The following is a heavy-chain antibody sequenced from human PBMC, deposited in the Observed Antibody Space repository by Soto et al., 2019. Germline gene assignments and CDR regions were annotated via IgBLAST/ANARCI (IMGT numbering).Heavy chain of an antibody. D-gene: IGHD6-19*01. CDR2: INGGNGNT. V-gene: IGHV1-3*01. Sequence: ASVKVSCKTSGYTFSSHAIHWARQAPGQRLEWMGWINGGNGNTKYSQKFQGRVIIIRDTSASTAYMELNSLRSEDTAVYYCARDRAVAGPRWFDPWGQGTLVTVSS. CDR3: ARDRAVAGPRWFDP. CDR1: GYTFSSHA. J-gene: IGHJ5*02.